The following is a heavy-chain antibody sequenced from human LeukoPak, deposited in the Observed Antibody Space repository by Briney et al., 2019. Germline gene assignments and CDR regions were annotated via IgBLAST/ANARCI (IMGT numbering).Heavy chain of an antibody. CDR1: GGTFSSYA. J-gene: IGHJ4*02. Sequence: SVKVSCKASGGTFSSYAISWVRQAPGQGLEWMGGIIPIFGTANYAQKFQGRVTITADESTSTAYMELGSLRSEDTAVYYCARGGRYDFWSGYYHQFDYWGQGTLVTVSS. D-gene: IGHD3-3*01. CDR2: IIPIFGTA. CDR3: ARGGRYDFWSGYYHQFDY. V-gene: IGHV1-69*13.